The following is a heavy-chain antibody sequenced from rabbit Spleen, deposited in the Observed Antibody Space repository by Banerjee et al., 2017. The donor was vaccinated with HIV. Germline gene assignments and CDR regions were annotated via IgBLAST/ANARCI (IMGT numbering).Heavy chain of an antibody. J-gene: IGHJ4*01. V-gene: IGHV1S40*01. CDR1: GFSFGNRYY. D-gene: IGHD4-1*01. CDR3: ARDLAGVIGWNFYL. CDR2: IYAGSSGST. Sequence: GDLVKPGASLTLTCTASGFSFGNRYYMCWVRQAPGKGLEWIACIYAGSSGSTYYADWAKGRFTISKTSSTTVTLRMTSLTAADTATYFCARDLAGVIGWNFYLWGPGTLVTVS.